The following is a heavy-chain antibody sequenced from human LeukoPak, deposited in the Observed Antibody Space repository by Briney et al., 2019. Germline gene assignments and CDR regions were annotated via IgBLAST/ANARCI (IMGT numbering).Heavy chain of an antibody. CDR3: ARGSGYYLYYFDY. CDR2: IYPGDSDT. CDR1: GYSFTSYL. V-gene: IGHV5-51*01. D-gene: IGHD3-3*01. Sequence: ESLKISWKGSGYSFTSYLIGWVRQMPGKGLEWMGIIYPGDSDTRYSPSFQGQVTISADKSISTAYLQWSSLKASDTAMYYCARGSGYYLYYFDYWGQGTLVTVSS. J-gene: IGHJ4*02.